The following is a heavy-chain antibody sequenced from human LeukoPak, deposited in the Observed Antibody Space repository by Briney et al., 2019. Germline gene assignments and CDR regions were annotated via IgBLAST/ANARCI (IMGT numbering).Heavy chain of an antibody. J-gene: IGHJ6*03. V-gene: IGHV1-2*02. Sequence: ASVKVSCKASGYTFTGYYMHWVRQAPGQGVEWMGWINPNSGGTNYAQKFQGRVTMTRDTSISTAYMELSRLRSDDTAVYYCARDSGSGSYSPTYYYYYMDVWGKGTTVTVSS. CDR2: INPNSGGT. CDR3: ARDSGSGSYSPTYYYYYMDV. CDR1: GYTFTGYY. D-gene: IGHD3-10*01.